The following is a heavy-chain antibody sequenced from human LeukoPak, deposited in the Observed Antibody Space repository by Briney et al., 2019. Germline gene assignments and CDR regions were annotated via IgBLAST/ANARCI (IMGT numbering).Heavy chain of an antibody. D-gene: IGHD3-10*01. CDR2: ITSSSYI. J-gene: IGHJ5*02. CDR3: ASQLWFGEPNWFDP. Sequence: GGSLRLSCAASGLTFSSFGMNWVRQAPGKGLEWVSSITSSSYIYYADSVKGRFTISRDNAKNSLFLQMNSLRAEDTAVYYCASQLWFGEPNWFDPWGQGTLVTVSS. V-gene: IGHV3-21*01. CDR1: GLTFSSFG.